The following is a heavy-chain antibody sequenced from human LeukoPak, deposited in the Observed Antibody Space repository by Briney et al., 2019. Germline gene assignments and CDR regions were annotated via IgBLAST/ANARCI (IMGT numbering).Heavy chain of an antibody. CDR3: ARARGGDSRTFDY. CDR2: VYTSGST. J-gene: IGHJ4*02. CDR1: GGSISGYY. Sequence: SETLSLTCNVSGGSISGYYWNWLRQPAGKGLEWVGRVYTSGSTNYNPSLKSRVTMSVDTSKNQFSLSLSSVTAADTAVYYCARARGGDSRTFDYWGQGTLVTVSS. V-gene: IGHV4-4*07. D-gene: IGHD2-21*01.